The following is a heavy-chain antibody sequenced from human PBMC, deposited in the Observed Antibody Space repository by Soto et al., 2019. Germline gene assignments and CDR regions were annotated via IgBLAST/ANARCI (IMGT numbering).Heavy chain of an antibody. J-gene: IGHJ4*02. D-gene: IGHD3-22*01. V-gene: IGHV1-3*01. Sequence: ASVKVSCKASGYTFTSYAMHWVRQAPGQRLEWMGWINAGNGNTKYSQKFQGRVTITRDTSASTAYMELSSLRSEDTAVYYCATLLYYYDSSGYLVYWGQGTLVTVSS. CDR1: GYTFTSYA. CDR2: INAGNGNT. CDR3: ATLLYYYDSSGYLVY.